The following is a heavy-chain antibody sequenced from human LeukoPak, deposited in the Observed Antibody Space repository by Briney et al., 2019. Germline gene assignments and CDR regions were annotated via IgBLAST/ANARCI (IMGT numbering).Heavy chain of an antibody. J-gene: IGHJ3*02. D-gene: IGHD3-3*01. CDR2: ISWNSGSI. Sequence: QPRGSLRLSCAASGFTFDDYAIHWVRQAPGKGLEWVSGISWNSGSIGYADSVKGRFTISRDNAKNSLYLQMNSLRAEDTALYYCAKDVRFLEWLPLGDAFDIWGQGTMVTVSS. CDR3: AKDVRFLEWLPLGDAFDI. CDR1: GFTFDDYA. V-gene: IGHV3-9*01.